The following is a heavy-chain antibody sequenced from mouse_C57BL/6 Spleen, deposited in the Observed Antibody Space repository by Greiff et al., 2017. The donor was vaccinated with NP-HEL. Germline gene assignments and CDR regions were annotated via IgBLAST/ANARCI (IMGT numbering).Heavy chain of an antibody. V-gene: IGHV5-9-1*02. J-gene: IGHJ4*01. CDR1: GFTFSSYA. D-gene: IGHD1-1*01. Sequence: EVKLVESGEGLVKPGGSLKLSCAASGFTFSSYAMSWVRQTPEKRLKWVAYISSGGDYIYYADTVKGRFTISRDHARNTLYLQMSSLKSEDTAMYYCTRDPLITTVVEGGYAMDYWGQGTSVTVSS. CDR3: TRDPLITTVVEGGYAMDY. CDR2: ISSGGDYI.